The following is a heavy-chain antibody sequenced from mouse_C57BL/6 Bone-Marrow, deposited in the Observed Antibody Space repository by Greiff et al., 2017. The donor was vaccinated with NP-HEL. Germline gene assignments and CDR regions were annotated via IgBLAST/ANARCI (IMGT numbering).Heavy chain of an antibody. CDR2: ISYSGST. D-gene: IGHD6-5*01. Sequence: EVQLQQSGPGMVKPSQSLSLTCTVTGYSITSGYDWHWIRHFPGNKLEWMGYISYSGSTNYNPSLKSRISITHDTSKNHFFLKLNSVTTEDTATYYCARGVPYDYFDYWGQGTTLTVSS. J-gene: IGHJ2*01. V-gene: IGHV3-1*01. CDR1: GYSITSGYD. CDR3: ARGVPYDYFDY.